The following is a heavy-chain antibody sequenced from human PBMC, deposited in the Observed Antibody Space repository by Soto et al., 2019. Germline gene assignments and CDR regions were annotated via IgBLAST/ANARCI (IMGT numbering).Heavy chain of an antibody. J-gene: IGHJ6*02. CDR1: GYTFTRSG. Sequence: QVQLVQSGAEVKKPGASVKVSGKASGYTFTRSGISWVRQAPGQGPERMGWISSYNGDTNYAQTFQGRVTMTTDTSTSTAYMELRSLRSDDTAVYYCAREGVAPYYYYGMDVWGQGTPVTVSS. V-gene: IGHV1-18*01. CDR2: ISSYNGDT. CDR3: AREGVAPYYYYGMDV. D-gene: IGHD5-12*01.